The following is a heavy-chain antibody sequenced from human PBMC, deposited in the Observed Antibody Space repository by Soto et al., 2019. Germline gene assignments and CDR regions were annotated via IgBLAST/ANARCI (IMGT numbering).Heavy chain of an antibody. CDR1: GASIRSTDYY. Sequence: SETLSLTCTVSGASIRSTDYYWSWIRQAPGKGLEWIGYVYYTGSTYYNPSLMSRLTISVDTSKNQFSMKLTSVTAAETAVYYCVRTATQGAVAPHWFDRWGQGTQVTVSS. J-gene: IGHJ5*02. V-gene: IGHV4-30-4*01. CDR3: VRTATQGAVAPHWFDR. D-gene: IGHD2-21*02. CDR2: VYYTGST.